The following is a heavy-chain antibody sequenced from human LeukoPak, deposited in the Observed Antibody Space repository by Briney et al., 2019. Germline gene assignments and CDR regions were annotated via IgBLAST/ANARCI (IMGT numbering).Heavy chain of an antibody. CDR1: GGSFSGYY. CDR3: ARSGIGWFDP. V-gene: IGHV4-34*01. D-gene: IGHD3-10*01. Sequence: PSETLSLTRVVYGGSFSGYYWSWIRQPPGKGLEWIGGINHSGSTNYNPSLKSRVTISVDPSKNQFSLKLSSVTAADTAVYYCARSGIGWFDPWGQGTLVTVSS. J-gene: IGHJ5*02. CDR2: INHSGST.